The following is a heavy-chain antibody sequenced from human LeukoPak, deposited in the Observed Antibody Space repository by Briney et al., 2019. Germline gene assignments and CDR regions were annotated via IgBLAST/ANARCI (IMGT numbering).Heavy chain of an antibody. V-gene: IGHV3-23*01. CDR1: GFTFSSYA. CDR3: AKRRYCTSTSCHDFDY. J-gene: IGHJ4*02. D-gene: IGHD2-2*01. CDR2: ISGSGDTT. Sequence: GGSLRLSCAASGFTFSSYAMSWVRQAPGKGLEWVSLISGSGDTTYYADSVKGRFTISRDNSKNTLYLQMNSLRPGDTAVYYCAKRRYCTSTSCHDFDYWGQGTLITVSS.